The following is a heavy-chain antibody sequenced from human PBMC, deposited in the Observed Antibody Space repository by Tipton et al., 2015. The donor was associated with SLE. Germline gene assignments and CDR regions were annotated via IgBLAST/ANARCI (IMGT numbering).Heavy chain of an antibody. CDR2: IYYSGTT. Sequence: TLSLTCAVYGGSISSSSSYYWAWIRQPPGRGLEWIGNIYYSGTTWYNPSLKSRVTISVDTSKNQFSLKLSSVTAADTAVYYCARDRHYRGNVWFDPWGQGTLVTVSS. V-gene: IGHV4-39*02. CDR1: GGSISSSSSYY. J-gene: IGHJ5*02. CDR3: ARDRHYRGNVWFDP. D-gene: IGHD5-12*01.